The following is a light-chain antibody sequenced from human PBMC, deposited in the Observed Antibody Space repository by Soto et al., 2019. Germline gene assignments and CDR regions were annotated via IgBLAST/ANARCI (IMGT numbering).Light chain of an antibody. J-gene: IGKJ1*01. CDR2: GAS. V-gene: IGKV3-20*01. CDR3: QQYGSSPPP. Sequence: IVLTQSPGTLSLSPGERTTLSCRASQSISRYLAWYQQKPGQGPRLLIYGASSRATGTPDRFSGSGSGTDFTLNINRLEPEDFALYYCQQYGSSPPPFGQGTKVEIK. CDR1: QSISRY.